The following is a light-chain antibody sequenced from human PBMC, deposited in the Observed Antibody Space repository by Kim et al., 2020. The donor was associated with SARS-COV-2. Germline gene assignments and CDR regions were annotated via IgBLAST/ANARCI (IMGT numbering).Light chain of an antibody. CDR1: TGHTGYA. CDR2: FNNDGSL. Sequence: QPVLTQSPSASASLGASVKLTCTLNTGHTGYAIAWHQQRPEKGPRYLMKFNNDGSLSKGDGIPDRFSGSSSGAERYLTISSLQSEDEADYYCQTWGTDMGVFGGGTQLTVL. CDR3: QTWGTDMGV. J-gene: IGLJ3*02. V-gene: IGLV4-69*02.